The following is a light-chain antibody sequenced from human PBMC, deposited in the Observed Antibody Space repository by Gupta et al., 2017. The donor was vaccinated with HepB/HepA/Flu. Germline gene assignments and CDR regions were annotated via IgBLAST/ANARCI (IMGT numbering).Light chain of an antibody. V-gene: IGLV1-47*01. CDR2: RNL. Sequence: SVLTQPPSVSGTPGQRVSMSCFGSSSNIGVNYVFWFKQVPGMAPRLLLYRNLERPSGVPDRVSGSKFGTSASLAISGLRSDDEADYYCAAWDDSLRGVVFGGGTKLTVL. CDR3: AAWDDSLRGVV. J-gene: IGLJ2*01. CDR1: SSNIGVNY.